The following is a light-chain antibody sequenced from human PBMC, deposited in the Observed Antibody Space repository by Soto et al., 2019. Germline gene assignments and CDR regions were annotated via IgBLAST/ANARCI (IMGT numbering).Light chain of an antibody. V-gene: IGLV2-8*01. Sequence: QSVLTQPPSASGSPGQSVTISCTGTSSDVGKYDYVSWFQHHPGKAPKLIIYEVSKRPSGVPDRFSGSKSGSTASLTVSGLQTEDEADYYCSSQAGRNTVVFGGGTKLTVL. CDR3: SSQAGRNTVV. CDR2: EVS. CDR1: SSDVGKYDY. J-gene: IGLJ2*01.